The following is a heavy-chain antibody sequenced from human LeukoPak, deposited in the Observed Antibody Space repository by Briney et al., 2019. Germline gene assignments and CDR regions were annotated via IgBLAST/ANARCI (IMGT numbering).Heavy chain of an antibody. Sequence: PSETLSLTCAVYGGSFSGYYWSWIRQPPGKGLEWIGEINHSGSTNYNPSLKSRVTISVDTSKNQFSLKLSSVTAADTAVYYCARLRMGMLDIWGQGTMVTVSS. D-gene: IGHD7-27*01. CDR3: ARLRMGMLDI. J-gene: IGHJ3*02. CDR1: GGSFSGYY. CDR2: INHSGST. V-gene: IGHV4-34*01.